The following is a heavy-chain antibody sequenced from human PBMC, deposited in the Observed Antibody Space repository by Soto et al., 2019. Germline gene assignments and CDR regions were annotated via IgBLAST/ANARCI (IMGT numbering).Heavy chain of an antibody. V-gene: IGHV3-7*03. Sequence: WGTLRLSCAASGVSVSSFWITSVRQAPGKGLDCVANINDAGSENHYADFVKGRFTISRDNAENSLFLKMNSQRAEYTAVYYCARGSGMGSWGQGTTVTVSS. J-gene: IGHJ6*02. D-gene: IGHD1-26*01. CDR1: GVSVSSFW. CDR3: ARGSGMGS. CDR2: INDAGSEN.